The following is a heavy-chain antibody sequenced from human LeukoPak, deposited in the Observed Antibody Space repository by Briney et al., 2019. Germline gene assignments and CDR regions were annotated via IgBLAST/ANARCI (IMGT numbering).Heavy chain of an antibody. J-gene: IGHJ4*02. D-gene: IGHD1-14*01. V-gene: IGHV4-34*01. CDR1: GGSFSGYY. Sequence: PSETLSLTCAVYGGSFSGYYWSWIRQPPGKGLEWIGEINYSGSTNYNPSLKSRVTISVDTSKNQFSLKLSSVTPPDRALFYFGRQGGTIHFDYWGQRTLVTVSS. CDR2: INYSGST. CDR3: GRQGGTIHFDY.